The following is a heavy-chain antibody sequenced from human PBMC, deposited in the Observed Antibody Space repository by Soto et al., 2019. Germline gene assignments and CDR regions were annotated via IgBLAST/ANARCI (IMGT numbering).Heavy chain of an antibody. CDR2: ISAYNGNT. V-gene: IGHV1-18*01. D-gene: IGHD2-15*01. CDR1: GYTFTSYG. Sequence: QVQLVQSGAEVKKPGASVKVSCKASGYTFTSYGISWVQQAPGQGLEWMGWISAYNGNTNYAQKLQGRVTMTTDTSTSTAYMELRSLRSDDTAVYYCARGYCSGGSCYPGFNYYYGMDVWGQGTTVTVSS. J-gene: IGHJ6*02. CDR3: ARGYCSGGSCYPGFNYYYGMDV.